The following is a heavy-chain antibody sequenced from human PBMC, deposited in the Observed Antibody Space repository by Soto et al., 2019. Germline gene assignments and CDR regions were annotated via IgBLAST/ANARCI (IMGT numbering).Heavy chain of an antibody. CDR3: VRDTYFSDSSSYTRCFDF. CDR1: GFTLSDHY. D-gene: IGHD3-22*01. J-gene: IGHJ4*02. Sequence: EVLLVESGGGLVQPGGSLRLSCSVSGFTLSDHYIDWVRQAPGTGLEWVGRSRNQANGYSTIYAASVKGRFTTSRDNSKNVVYLQMESLRTEDTAVYYCVRDTYFSDSSSYTRCFDFWGQGALVTVSS. V-gene: IGHV3-72*01. CDR2: SRNQANGYST.